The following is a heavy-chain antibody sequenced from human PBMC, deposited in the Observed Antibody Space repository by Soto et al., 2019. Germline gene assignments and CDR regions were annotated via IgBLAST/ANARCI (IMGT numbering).Heavy chain of an antibody. J-gene: IGHJ4*02. CDR3: AKEQWFYFDY. D-gene: IGHD3-22*01. V-gene: IGHV3-30*18. Sequence: GGSLRLSCAASGFTFSSYGMHWVRQAPGKGLEWVAVISYDGSNKYYADSVKGRFTISRDNSKNTLYLQMNSLRAEDTAVYYCAKEQWFYFDYWGQGTLVTVSS. CDR2: ISYDGSNK. CDR1: GFTFSSYG.